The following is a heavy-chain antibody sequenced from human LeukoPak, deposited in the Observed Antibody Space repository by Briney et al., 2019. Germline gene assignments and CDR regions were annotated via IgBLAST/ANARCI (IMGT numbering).Heavy chain of an antibody. J-gene: IGHJ4*02. CDR2: IKQDGSEK. D-gene: IGHD3-22*01. CDR1: GFTFSGSA. V-gene: IGHV3-7*01. Sequence: PGGSLRLSCAASGFTFSGSAMHWVRQAPGKGPEWVANIKQDGSEKYYVDSVKGRFTISRDNAKNSLYLQMNSLRAEDTAVYYCARVTSTVYDSSGYYPYYFDYWGQGTLVTVSS. CDR3: ARVTSTVYDSSGYYPYYFDY.